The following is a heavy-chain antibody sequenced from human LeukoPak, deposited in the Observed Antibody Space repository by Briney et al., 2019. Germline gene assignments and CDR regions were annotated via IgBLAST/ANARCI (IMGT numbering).Heavy chain of an antibody. D-gene: IGHD3-22*01. Sequence: GGSLRLSCAASGFTFTRHWMGWVRQAPGKGLEWVASVNKDGSQYYVDSVKGRFIISRDNARKSLSLQMSSLSVADTAVYFCARGPDYYDRFDYFDDWGQGTLVTVSS. V-gene: IGHV3-7*01. CDR1: GFTFTRHW. J-gene: IGHJ4*02. CDR2: VNKDGSQ. CDR3: ARGPDYYDRFDYFDD.